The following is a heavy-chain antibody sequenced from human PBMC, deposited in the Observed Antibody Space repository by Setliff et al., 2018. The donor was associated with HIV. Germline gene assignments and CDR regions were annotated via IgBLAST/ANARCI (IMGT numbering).Heavy chain of an antibody. D-gene: IGHD2-15*01. CDR1: GGSLSGYY. J-gene: IGHJ6*03. CDR3: ARVLAAYLDV. Sequence: KTSETLSLTCAVYGGSLSGYYWSWIRQPPGKGLEWIGEINHSGSTNYNPSLKSRVTISVDASKNQFSLNLSSVTAADTAVYFCARVLAAYLDVWGKGTTVTVSS. V-gene: IGHV4-34*01. CDR2: INHSGST.